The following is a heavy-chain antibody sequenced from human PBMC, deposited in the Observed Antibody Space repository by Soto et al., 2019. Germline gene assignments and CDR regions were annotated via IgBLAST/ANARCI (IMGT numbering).Heavy chain of an antibody. CDR1: GFIFSNFG. J-gene: IGHJ6*02. Sequence: GGSLRLSCAASGFIFSNFGMHWVRQAPGKGLEWVAGVWYDGSNGVSADSVKGRFTISRDNSKNTLYLQMTSLRAEDTAVYYCARDPRTARASAMDVWGQGATVTVSS. CDR3: ARDPRTARASAMDV. CDR2: VWYDGSNG. D-gene: IGHD6-6*01. V-gene: IGHV3-33*01.